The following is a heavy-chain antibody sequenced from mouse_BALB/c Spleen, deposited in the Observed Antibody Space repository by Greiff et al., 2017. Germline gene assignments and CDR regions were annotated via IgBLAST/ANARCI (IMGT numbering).Heavy chain of an antibody. V-gene: IGHV3-2*02. Sequence: EVKLMESGPGLVKPSQSLSLTCTVTGYSITSDYAWNWIRQFPGNKLEWMGYISYSGSTSYNPSLKSRISITRDTSKNQFFLQLNSVTTEDTATYYCARRLLRYPWYFDVWGAGTTVTVSS. J-gene: IGHJ1*01. D-gene: IGHD1-1*01. CDR3: ARRLLRYPWYFDV. CDR2: ISYSGST. CDR1: GYSITSDYA.